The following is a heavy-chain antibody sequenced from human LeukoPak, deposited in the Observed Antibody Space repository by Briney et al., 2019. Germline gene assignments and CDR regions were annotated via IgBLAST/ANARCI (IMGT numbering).Heavy chain of an antibody. V-gene: IGHV3-30-3*01. CDR1: GFTFSSYA. CDR2: ISYDGSNK. CDR3: ARDSPYCGGDCYPLDY. J-gene: IGHJ4*02. D-gene: IGHD2-21*02. Sequence: GRSLRLSCAASGFTFSSYAMHWVRQAPGKGLEWVAVISYDGSNKYYADSVKGRFTISRDNSKNTLYLQMNSLRAEDTAVYYCARDSPYCGGDCYPLDYWGQGTLVTVPS.